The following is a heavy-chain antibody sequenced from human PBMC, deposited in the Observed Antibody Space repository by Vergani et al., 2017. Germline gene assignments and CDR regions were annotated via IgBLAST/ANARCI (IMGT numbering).Heavy chain of an antibody. CDR2: ISGSGGST. V-gene: IGHV3-23*01. Sequence: EVQLLESGGGLVQPGGSLRLSCAASGFTFSSYAMSWVRQAPGKGLEWVSAISGSGGSTYYADSGKGRFTISRDNSTNTLYLQMNSLRAEDTAVYYCAKSVGGGLVVAAFDYWGQGTLVTVSS. CDR1: GFTFSSYA. D-gene: IGHD2-15*01. CDR3: AKSVGGGLVVAAFDY. J-gene: IGHJ4*02.